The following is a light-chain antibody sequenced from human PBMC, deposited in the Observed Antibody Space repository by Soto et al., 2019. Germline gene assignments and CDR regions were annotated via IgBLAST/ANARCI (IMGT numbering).Light chain of an antibody. CDR1: SSDIGGYKY. J-gene: IGLJ2*01. Sequence: QSVLTQPASVSGSPGQSITISCTGTSSDIGGYKYVCWYQQYPGKAPKLIIYDVSKRPSGVSSRFSGSKSGNAASLTISGLQAEDEADYYCSSYATSNSVVFGGGTKLTVL. CDR2: DVS. CDR3: SSYATSNSVV. V-gene: IGLV2-14*01.